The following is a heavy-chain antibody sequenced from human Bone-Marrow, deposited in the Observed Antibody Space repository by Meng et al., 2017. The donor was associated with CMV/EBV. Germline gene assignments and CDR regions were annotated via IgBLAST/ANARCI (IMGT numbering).Heavy chain of an antibody. CDR1: GYHFHSYY. CDR3: ARSYEDGAFDY. V-gene: IGHV1-46*02. D-gene: IGHD4/OR15-4a*01. CDR2: INPSGGST. J-gene: IGHJ4*02. Sequence: SSKASGYHFHSYYEHWVRQAPGQGLEWMGIINPSGGSTSYAQKFQGRVTMTRDTSTSTVYMELSSLRSEDTAVYYCARSYEDGAFDYWGQGTLVTVSS.